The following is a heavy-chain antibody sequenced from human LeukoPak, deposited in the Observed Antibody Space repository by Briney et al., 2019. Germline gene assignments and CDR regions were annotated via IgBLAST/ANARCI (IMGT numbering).Heavy chain of an antibody. CDR3: ATAGDCGGDCYPYYFDY. CDR1: GYTSTSYY. CDR2: INPSGGST. J-gene: IGHJ4*02. V-gene: IGHV1-46*01. D-gene: IGHD2-21*02. Sequence: ASVKVSCKASGYTSTSYYMHWVRQAPGQGLEWMGIINPSGGSTSYAQKFQGRVTMTRDTSTSTVYMELSSLRSEDTAVYYYATAGDCGGDCYPYYFDYWGQGTLVTVSS.